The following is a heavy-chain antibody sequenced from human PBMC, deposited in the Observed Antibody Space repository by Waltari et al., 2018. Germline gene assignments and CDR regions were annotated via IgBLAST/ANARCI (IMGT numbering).Heavy chain of an antibody. J-gene: IGHJ4*02. Sequence: EVQLVESGGGLVQPGGSLRLSCAASGFTFSTYWMGWVRQAPGKGLGWVANIKQDGSTKYYVDSVKGRFTIARDNAKNSLYLQMNSLRAEDTAVYYCGRDRGWRQHDYWGQGTLVTVSS. V-gene: IGHV3-7*01. CDR3: GRDRGWRQHDY. D-gene: IGHD5-12*01. CDR2: IKQDGSTK. CDR1: GFTFSTYW.